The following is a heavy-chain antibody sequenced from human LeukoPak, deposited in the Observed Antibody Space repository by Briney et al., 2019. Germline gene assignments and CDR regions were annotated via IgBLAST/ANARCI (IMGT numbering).Heavy chain of an antibody. Sequence: SDTLSLICTVSGGSISSISYVCGSIRQPPGKGLEWIGCIYYSGTTYYNPPLKSRVTISVDASKDQVSLKLNSVTAADTAVYYCARLFPSCTKTTCDFDYWGQGTLVSVSS. D-gene: IGHD2-8*01. CDR2: IYYSGTT. CDR1: GGSISSISYV. V-gene: IGHV4-39*01. CDR3: ARLFPSCTKTTCDFDY. J-gene: IGHJ4*02.